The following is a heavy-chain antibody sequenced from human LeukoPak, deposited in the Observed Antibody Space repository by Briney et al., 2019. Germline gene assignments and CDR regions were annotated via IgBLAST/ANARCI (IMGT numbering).Heavy chain of an antibody. CDR1: GFTFDDYA. CDR2: ISWNSGNI. CDR3: AKDAYGGATFFYYMIV. J-gene: IGHJ6*03. V-gene: IGHV3-9*01. Sequence: PGGSLRLSCAGSGFTFDDYAMHWVRQTPGKGLEWVSGISWNSGNIVYADFVGGRFTISRDNAKNSLSLQMNSLSDEDTAVYYCAKDAYGGATFFYYMIVWGKGTTVTVSS. D-gene: IGHD2/OR15-2a*01.